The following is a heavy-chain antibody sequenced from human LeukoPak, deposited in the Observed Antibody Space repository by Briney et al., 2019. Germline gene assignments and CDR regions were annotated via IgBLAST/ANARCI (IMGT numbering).Heavy chain of an antibody. V-gene: IGHV1-69*04. CDR3: ARDAGRLLWFGEYYYSVDV. CDR2: IIPILGIA. Sequence: ASVKVSCKASGGTFSSYAISWVRQAPGQGLEWMGRIIPILGIANYAQKFQGRVTITADKSTSTAYMELSSLRSEDTAVYYCARDAGRLLWFGEYYYSVDVWGQGTTVTVYS. J-gene: IGHJ6*02. D-gene: IGHD3-10*01. CDR1: GGTFSSYA.